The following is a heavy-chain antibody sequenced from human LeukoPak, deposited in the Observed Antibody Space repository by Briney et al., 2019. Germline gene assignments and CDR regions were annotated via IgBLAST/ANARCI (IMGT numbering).Heavy chain of an antibody. D-gene: IGHD6-13*01. V-gene: IGHV4-39*07. Sequence: GSLRLSCAASGVTFSTYTMHWVRQPPGKGLEWIGSIYYSGSTYYNPSLKSRVTISVDTSKNQFSLKLSSVTAADTAVYYCARDISSWSVRYSSSWFFDYWGQGTLVTVSS. CDR3: ARDISSWSVRYSSSWFFDY. CDR2: IYYSGST. CDR1: GVTFSTYT. J-gene: IGHJ4*02.